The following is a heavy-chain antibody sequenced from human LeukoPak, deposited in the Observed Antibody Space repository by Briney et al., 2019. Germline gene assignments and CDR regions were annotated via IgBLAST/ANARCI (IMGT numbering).Heavy chain of an antibody. CDR1: GFTFSDSY. CDR2: ISSSSSYT. D-gene: IGHD3-22*01. CDR3: ARDSDSSGYWGVDY. J-gene: IGHJ4*02. Sequence: GGSLRLSCAASGFTFSDSYMSWIRQAPGKGLEWVSYISSSSSYTNYADSAKGRFTISRDNAKNSLYLQMNSLRAEDTAVYYCARDSDSSGYWGVDYWGQGTLVTVSS. V-gene: IGHV3-11*05.